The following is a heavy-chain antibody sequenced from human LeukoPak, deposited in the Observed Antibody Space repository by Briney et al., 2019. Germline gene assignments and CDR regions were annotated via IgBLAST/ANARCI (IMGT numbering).Heavy chain of an antibody. D-gene: IGHD5-18*01. CDR1: GFTFSSYA. CDR2: ISSNGGST. J-gene: IGHJ4*02. CDR3: ARESVDTAMAYDY. V-gene: IGHV3-64*01. Sequence: GGSLRLSCAASGFTFSSYAMHRVRQAPGKGLEYVSAISSNGGSTYYANSVKGRFTISRDNSKNTLYLQMGSLRAEDMAVYYCARESVDTAMAYDYWGQGTLVTVSS.